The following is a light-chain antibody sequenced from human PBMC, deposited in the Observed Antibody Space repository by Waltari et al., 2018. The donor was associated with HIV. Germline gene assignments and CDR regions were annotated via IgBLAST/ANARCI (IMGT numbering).Light chain of an antibody. CDR3: QQYNNWPQT. V-gene: IGKV3-15*01. CDR2: GAS. CDR1: QSVSSN. Sequence: EIVLTPTPATLSVSPGERATPSCRASQSVSSNLAWYQQKPGQAPRLLIYGASTRATGIPARFSGSGSGTEFTLTISSLQSEDFAVYYCQQYNNWPQTFGQGTKVEIK. J-gene: IGKJ1*01.